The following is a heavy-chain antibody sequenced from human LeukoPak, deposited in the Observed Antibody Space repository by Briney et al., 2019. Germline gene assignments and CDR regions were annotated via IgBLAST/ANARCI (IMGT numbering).Heavy chain of an antibody. CDR3: ARRKAKTPNYFDY. CDR1: GGSISNYY. Sequence: PSETLSLTCTVSGGSISNYYWTWIRQPPGKGLEWVGYIYYSGDTNYNPSLKSRVTISLDTSKNQFSLKLTSVTAADTAMYYCARRKAKTPNYFDYWGQGALVTVSS. CDR2: IYYSGDT. J-gene: IGHJ4*02. V-gene: IGHV4-59*08.